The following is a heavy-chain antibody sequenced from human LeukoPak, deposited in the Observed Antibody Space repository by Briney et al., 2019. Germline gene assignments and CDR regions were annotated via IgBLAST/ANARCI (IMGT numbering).Heavy chain of an antibody. V-gene: IGHV3-23*01. J-gene: IGHJ4*02. CDR3: ARRAGAYSHPYDY. CDR2: ITGSGGST. CDR1: GFTFSNYG. D-gene: IGHD4/OR15-4a*01. Sequence: GGTLRLSCAASGFTFSNYGLSGVRHAPGRGLEWVSGITGSGGSTYYADSVKGRFTISRDNSKNTLYLQMNSLRAEDTAVYYCARRAGAYSHPYDYWGQGTLVTVSS.